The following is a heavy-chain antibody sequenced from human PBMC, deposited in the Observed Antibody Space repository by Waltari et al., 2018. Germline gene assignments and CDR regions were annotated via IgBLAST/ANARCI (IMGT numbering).Heavy chain of an antibody. CDR3: AGIQSSSWYEIDY. CDR2: IYTSGST. D-gene: IGHD6-13*01. Sequence: QVQLQESGPGLVKPSQTLSLTCTVSGGSISSGSYYWSWIRQPAGKGLEWIGRIYTSGSTNYNPSLKSRVTISVDTSKNQFSLKLSSVTAADTAVYYCAGIQSSSWYEIDYWGQGTLVTVSS. V-gene: IGHV4-61*02. CDR1: GGSISSGSYY. J-gene: IGHJ4*02.